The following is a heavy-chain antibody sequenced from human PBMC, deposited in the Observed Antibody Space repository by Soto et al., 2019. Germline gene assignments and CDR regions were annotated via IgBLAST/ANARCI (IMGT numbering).Heavy chain of an antibody. D-gene: IGHD5-18*01. CDR1: GGSISSGDYY. Sequence: QVQLQESGPGLVKPSQTLSLTCTVSGGSISSGDYYWGWIRQPPEQGLEWIGYIYYSGSTYYNPALKSRVTISVDTSKNQSSLKLSSVTAADTAVYYCARASPVVTDVWGQGTTVTVSS. CDR3: ARASPVVTDV. V-gene: IGHV4-30-4*01. J-gene: IGHJ6*02. CDR2: IYYSGST.